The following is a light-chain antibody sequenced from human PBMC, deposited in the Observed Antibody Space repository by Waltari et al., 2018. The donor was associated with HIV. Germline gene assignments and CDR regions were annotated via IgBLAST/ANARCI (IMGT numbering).Light chain of an antibody. CDR1: IPTVGNNF. CDR2: DNR. CDR3: GTWDSSLSAGV. Sequence: QSVLTQPPSVSAAPGQKVTISCSGTIPTVGNNFVPWYQHLPRAAPKLLIYDNRKRPSGIPDRFSGSKSGTSATLDITGLQTGDEADYYCGTWDSSLSAGVFGGGTKLTVL. J-gene: IGLJ2*01. V-gene: IGLV1-51*01.